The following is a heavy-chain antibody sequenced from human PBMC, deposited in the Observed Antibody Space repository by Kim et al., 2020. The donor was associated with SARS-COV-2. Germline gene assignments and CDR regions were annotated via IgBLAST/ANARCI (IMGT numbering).Heavy chain of an antibody. J-gene: IGHJ5*02. Sequence: ASVKVSCKASGYTFTSYDINWVRQATGQGLEWMGWMNPNSGNTGYAQKFQGRVTMTRNTSISTAYMELSSLRSEDTAVYYCARGRRLIVATITWFDPWGQGTLVTVSS. CDR2: MNPNSGNT. V-gene: IGHV1-8*01. CDR1: GYTFTSYD. CDR3: ARGRRLIVATITWFDP. D-gene: IGHD5-12*01.